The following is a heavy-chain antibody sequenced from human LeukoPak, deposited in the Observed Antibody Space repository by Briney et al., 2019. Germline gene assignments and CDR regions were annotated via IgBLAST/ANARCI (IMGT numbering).Heavy chain of an antibody. CDR1: GFTFTSSA. D-gene: IGHD3-10*01. Sequence: GASVKVSCKASGFTFTSSAMQRVRQARGQRLEWIGWIVVGSGNTNYAQKFQERVTITRDMSTSTAYMELSSLRSEDTAVYYCAADHPMVRGAPSHYYYYMDVWGKGTTVTVSS. CDR3: AADHPMVRGAPSHYYYYMDV. CDR2: IVVGSGNT. V-gene: IGHV1-58*02. J-gene: IGHJ6*03.